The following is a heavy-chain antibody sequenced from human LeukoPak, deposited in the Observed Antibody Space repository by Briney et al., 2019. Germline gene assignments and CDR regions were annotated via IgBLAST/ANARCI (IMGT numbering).Heavy chain of an antibody. Sequence: SETLSLTCTVSGGPISSSYWSWLRQPAGKGLEWLGRIYSSGSTSYNPSLRSRVSMSVDTPKNQFSLNLGSVTAADTAVYYCARYVSGHYFDYWGQGTLVTVSS. J-gene: IGHJ4*02. CDR1: GGPISSSY. CDR3: ARYVSGHYFDY. V-gene: IGHV4-4*07. CDR2: IYSSGST. D-gene: IGHD3-16*01.